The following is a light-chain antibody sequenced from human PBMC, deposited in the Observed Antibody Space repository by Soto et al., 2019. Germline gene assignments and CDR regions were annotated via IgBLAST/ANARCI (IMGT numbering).Light chain of an antibody. CDR1: TSDTGAYDY. CDR2: SVN. CDR3: FSYTSSAPSV. Sequence: LIQPPSMSGSPGQSVTISCTGTTSDTGAYDYVSCFQHHPGTVPKPMIYSVNSRPSGVPDRFSDSKSANPASMTISGLQPGDGADFFCFSYTSSAPSVIGTGTKVTV. V-gene: IGLV2-11*01. J-gene: IGLJ1*01.